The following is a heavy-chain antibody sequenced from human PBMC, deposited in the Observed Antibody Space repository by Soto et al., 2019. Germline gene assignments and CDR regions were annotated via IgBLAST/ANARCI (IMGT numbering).Heavy chain of an antibody. CDR3: ARGGSGWKALNWFDP. J-gene: IGHJ5*02. V-gene: IGHV4-30-4*01. D-gene: IGHD6-19*01. CDR2: NNNRADT. CDR1: GGSVDRGDYY. Sequence: SETLSLTCTVSGGSVDRGDYYWTWIRQPPGKGLEWIGTNNNRADTYYNPSLKSRLTISLDTSQNHFSLRLNAVTAADTAIYYCARGGSGWKALNWFDPWGQGIMVTVSS.